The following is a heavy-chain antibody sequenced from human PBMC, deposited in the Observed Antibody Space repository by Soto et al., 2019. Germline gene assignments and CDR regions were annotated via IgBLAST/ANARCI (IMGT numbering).Heavy chain of an antibody. CDR2: IYYSGST. CDR3: ARQLPSRRTTHIAWLVRGRSGSFDY. CDR1: GGSISSSSYC. D-gene: IGHD6-19*01. J-gene: IGHJ4*02. Sequence: SVTLSLTCAVYGGSISSSSYCWGWIRQPPGKGLEWIGSIYYSGSTYYNPSLKSRVTISVDTSKNQFSLKLSSVTAADTAVYYCARQLPSRRTTHIAWLVRGRSGSFDYWGQGTLVTVSS. V-gene: IGHV4-39*01.